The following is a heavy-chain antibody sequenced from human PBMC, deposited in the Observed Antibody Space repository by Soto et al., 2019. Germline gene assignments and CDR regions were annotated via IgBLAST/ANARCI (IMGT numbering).Heavy chain of an antibody. J-gene: IGHJ4*02. CDR2: IWYDGSNK. V-gene: IGHV3-33*01. D-gene: IGHD3-10*01. CDR1: GFTFSSYG. CDR3: ARVGGSGSINY. Sequence: PGGSLRLSXAASGFTFSSYGMHWVRQAPGKGLEWVAVIWYDGSNKYYADSVKGRFTISRDNSKNTLYLQMNSLRAEDTAVYYCARVGGSGSINYWGQGTLVTVSS.